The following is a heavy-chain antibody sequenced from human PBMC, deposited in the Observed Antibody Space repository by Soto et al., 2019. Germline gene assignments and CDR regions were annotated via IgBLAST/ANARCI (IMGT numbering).Heavy chain of an antibody. Sequence: PGGSLRLSCSVSGFTFSSYAMHWVRQAPGKGLEYVSSISSNGGPTYYVDSVKGRFTISRDNSKNTLYLQMSSLRPEDTAVYYCEKDRWADFWGQRTVVTVSS. CDR3: EKDRWADF. V-gene: IGHV3-64D*06. CDR2: ISSNGGPT. J-gene: IGHJ4*02. D-gene: IGHD1-26*01. CDR1: GFTFSSYA.